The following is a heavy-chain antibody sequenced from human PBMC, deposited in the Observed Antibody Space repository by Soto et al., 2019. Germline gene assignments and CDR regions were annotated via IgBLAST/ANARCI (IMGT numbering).Heavy chain of an antibody. CDR2: INHSGST. Sequence: SETLSLTCAVYGVSFRGYYWSWIRKPPGKGLEWIGEINHSGSTNYNPSLKSRVTISVDTSKNQFSLKLSSGTAADTVVYYCARADIGYCSGGSCYLDYWGQGTLVTVPS. CDR1: GVSFRGYY. CDR3: ARADIGYCSGGSCYLDY. D-gene: IGHD2-15*01. V-gene: IGHV4-34*01. J-gene: IGHJ4*02.